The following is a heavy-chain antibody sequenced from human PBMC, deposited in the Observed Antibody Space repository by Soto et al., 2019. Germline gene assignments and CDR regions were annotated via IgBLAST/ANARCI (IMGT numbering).Heavy chain of an antibody. D-gene: IGHD2-21*01. CDR3: VFFFQAEDGIRDFDS. V-gene: IGHV3-11*01. Sequence: KRLEWVSYISSSGSTIYYADSVKGRFTIPRDNAKNSLYLQMNCLRAEDTAVYYCVFFFQAEDGIRDFDS. CDR2: ISSSGSTI. J-gene: IGHJ5*01.